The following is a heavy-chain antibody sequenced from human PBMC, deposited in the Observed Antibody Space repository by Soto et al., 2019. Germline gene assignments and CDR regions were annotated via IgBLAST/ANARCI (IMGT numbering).Heavy chain of an antibody. Sequence: SETLSLTCTVSNDSINSYYWGWIRQPPGKGLKWIGYSYFSGGTDYNPSLKGRVTISVDRSRNQFSLKLTSVTAADTAVYYCVRELSRGWFDPWGQGTLVTVSS. J-gene: IGHJ5*02. CDR1: NDSINSYY. CDR3: VRELSRGWFDP. V-gene: IGHV4-59*01. CDR2: SYFSGGT. D-gene: IGHD3-16*01.